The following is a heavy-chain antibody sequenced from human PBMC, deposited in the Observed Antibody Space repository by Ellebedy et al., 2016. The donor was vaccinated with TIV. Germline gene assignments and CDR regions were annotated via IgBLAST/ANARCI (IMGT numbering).Heavy chain of an antibody. CDR3: ASPPYGSGISHHGFGI. Sequence: GESLKISCQGSGYWFTNYWITWVRQVPGKGLEWMGRIDPGDSYTDYGPSFQGHVTISADRSISTVYLEWSNLKASDTAMYYCASPPYGSGISHHGFGIWGRGTMVTVSS. V-gene: IGHV5-10-1*01. J-gene: IGHJ3*02. CDR1: GYWFTNYW. D-gene: IGHD3-10*01. CDR2: IDPGDSYT.